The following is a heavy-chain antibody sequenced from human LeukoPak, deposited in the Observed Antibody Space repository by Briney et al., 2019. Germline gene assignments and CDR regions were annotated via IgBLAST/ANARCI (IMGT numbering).Heavy chain of an antibody. CDR2: ISSSGSTI. Sequence: GGSLRLSCAASGFTFSSYAMSWIRQAPGKGLEWVSYISSSGSTIYYADSVKGRFTISRDNAKNSLYLQMNSLRAEDTAVYYCASRHSYCGGDCYNHDAFDIWGQGTMVTVSS. CDR1: GFTFSSYA. D-gene: IGHD2-21*02. CDR3: ASRHSYCGGDCYNHDAFDI. J-gene: IGHJ3*02. V-gene: IGHV3-11*01.